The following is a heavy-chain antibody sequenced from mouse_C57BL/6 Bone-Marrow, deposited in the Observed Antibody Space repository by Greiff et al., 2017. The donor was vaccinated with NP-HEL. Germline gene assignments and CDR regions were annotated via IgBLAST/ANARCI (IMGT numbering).Heavy chain of an antibody. J-gene: IGHJ4*01. CDR2: ISDGGSYT. V-gene: IGHV5-4*03. Sequence: EVKLMESGGGLVKPGGSLKLSCAASGFTFSSYAMSWVRQTPEKRLEWVATISDGGSYTYYPDNVKGRFTISRDNAKNNLYLQMSHLKSEDTAMYYCARYGTGARDYWGQGTSVTVSS. CDR3: ARYGTGARDY. CDR1: GFTFSSYA. D-gene: IGHD2-1*01.